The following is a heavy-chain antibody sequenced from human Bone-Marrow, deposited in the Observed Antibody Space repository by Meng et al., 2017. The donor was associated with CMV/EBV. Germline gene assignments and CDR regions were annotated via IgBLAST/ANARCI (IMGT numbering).Heavy chain of an antibody. V-gene: IGHV4-34*01. CDR2: INHSGST. Sequence: SETLSLTCAVYGGSFSGYYWSWIRQPPGKGLEWIGEINHSGSTNYNPSLKSRVTISVDTSKNQFSLKLSSVTAADTAVYYCARDDGSSSHYYYYGMDVWGQGTTVTVSS. D-gene: IGHD6-6*01. CDR1: GGSFSGYY. J-gene: IGHJ6*02. CDR3: ARDDGSSSHYYYYGMDV.